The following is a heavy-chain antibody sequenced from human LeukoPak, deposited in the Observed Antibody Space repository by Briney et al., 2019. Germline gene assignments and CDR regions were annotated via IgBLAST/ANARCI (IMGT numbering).Heavy chain of an antibody. D-gene: IGHD3-10*01. Sequence: GGSLRLSCAASGFIFSNYAMSWVRQAPGKGLEWVSSFDTLDGLTNYAESVKGRFTISRDNSKNTLYLQMNSLTAEDTAVYYCAKPFSFGSDSSCQAFDSWGQGTLVTVSS. J-gene: IGHJ4*02. CDR2: FDTLDGLT. CDR3: AKPFSFGSDSSCQAFDS. CDR1: GFIFSNYA. V-gene: IGHV3-23*01.